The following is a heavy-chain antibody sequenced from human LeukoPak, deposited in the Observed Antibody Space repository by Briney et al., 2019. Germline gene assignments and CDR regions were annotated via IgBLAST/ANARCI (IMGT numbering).Heavy chain of an antibody. CDR1: GDSFSSYY. CDR2: IYYSGST. D-gene: IGHD3-10*01. Sequence: SETLSLTCSVSGDSFSSYYWGWIRQPPGKGLEWIGSIYYSGSTYYNPSLKSRVTISGDTSKDQFSLKLSSVTAADTAVYYCARVLMVRGVISNFDYWGQGTLVTVSS. V-gene: IGHV4-39*07. CDR3: ARVLMVRGVISNFDY. J-gene: IGHJ4*02.